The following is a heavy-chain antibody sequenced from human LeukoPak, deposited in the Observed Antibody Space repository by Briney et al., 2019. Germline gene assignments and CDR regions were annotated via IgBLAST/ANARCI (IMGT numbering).Heavy chain of an antibody. CDR1: GDSISSGSYY. V-gene: IGHV4-61*02. J-gene: IGHJ4*02. CDR3: ARRTVVFDY. CDR2: ISTSGST. D-gene: IGHD4-23*01. Sequence: PSQTLSLTCTVSGDSISSGSYYWSWIRQPAGKGLEWIGRISTSGSTDYNPCLKSRVTISVDSSKTQFSLKLSSVTAADTAVYYCARRTVVFDYWGQGTLVTVSS.